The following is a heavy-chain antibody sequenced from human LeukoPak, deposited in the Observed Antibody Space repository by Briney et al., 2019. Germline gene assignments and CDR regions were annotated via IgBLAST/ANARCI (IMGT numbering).Heavy chain of an antibody. CDR2: IFYSGNT. D-gene: IGHD1-26*01. CDR3: ARGRGEGIVGTFDY. J-gene: IGHJ4*02. CDR1: GDSISNHY. V-gene: IGHV4-59*11. Sequence: PSETLSLPCTVSGDSISNHYWRWIRQPPGKGLVWIGYIFYSGNTHYNPSLKSRVTMSVDTSKNQFSLRLSSVTPADTAVYYCARGRGEGIVGTFDYWGQGTLVTVSS.